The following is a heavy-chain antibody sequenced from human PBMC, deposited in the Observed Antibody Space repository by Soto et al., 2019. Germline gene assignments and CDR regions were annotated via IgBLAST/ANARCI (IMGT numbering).Heavy chain of an antibody. D-gene: IGHD4-17*01. CDR3: ARGSGNYGV. CDR2: IYFSGST. CDR1: GGSVSSSSHY. J-gene: IGHJ4*02. V-gene: IGHV4-39*07. Sequence: PSETLSLTCSVSGGSVSSSSHYWAWIRQPPGKGLEYIGNIYFSGSTYYNPSLKSRLTISADTSKNQFSLKLSSVSAADTAVYFCARGSGNYGVWGRGTLVTVSS.